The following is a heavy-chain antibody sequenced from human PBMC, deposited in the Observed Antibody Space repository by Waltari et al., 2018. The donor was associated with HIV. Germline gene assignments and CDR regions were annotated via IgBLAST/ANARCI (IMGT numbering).Heavy chain of an antibody. CDR2: IYPGDSDT. CDR3: ARGPAVADFDY. D-gene: IGHD6-19*01. Sequence: EVQLLQSGAEVKKPGDSLKISCEASGYSFTTYWIRWVRQMPGKGLEWMGIIYPGDSDTRYSPSFQGQVTISADKSISTAYLQWSSLKASDTAMYYCARGPAVADFDYWGQGTLVTVSS. J-gene: IGHJ4*02. CDR1: GYSFTTYW. V-gene: IGHV5-51*03.